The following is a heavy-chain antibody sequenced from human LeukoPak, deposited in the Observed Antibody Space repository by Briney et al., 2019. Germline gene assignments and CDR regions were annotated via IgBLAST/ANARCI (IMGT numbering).Heavy chain of an antibody. CDR1: GFTFSSYS. CDR3: ARGSIFAVVRYYFDY. D-gene: IGHD3-3*01. CDR2: ISSSSSTI. Sequence: GGSLRLSCAASGFTFSSYSMNWVRQAPGKGLEWVSYISSSSSTIYYADSVKGRFTISRDNAKNSLYLQMNSLRDEDTAVYYCARGSIFAVVRYYFDYWGQGTLVTVSS. V-gene: IGHV3-48*02. J-gene: IGHJ4*02.